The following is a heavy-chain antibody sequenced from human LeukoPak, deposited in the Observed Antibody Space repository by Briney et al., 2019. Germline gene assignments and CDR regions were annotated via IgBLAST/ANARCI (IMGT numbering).Heavy chain of an antibody. CDR3: TRDVSGSYDN. CDR2: IRSKAYGGTT. Sequence: GGSLRLSCTASGFTFGDYAMSWVRQAPGKGMEWVGFIRSKAYGGTTEYAASVKGRFTISRDDSKSIAYLQVNSLKTEDTAVYYCTRDVSGSYDNWGQGTLVTVSS. J-gene: IGHJ4*02. D-gene: IGHD1-26*01. CDR1: GFTFGDYA. V-gene: IGHV3-49*04.